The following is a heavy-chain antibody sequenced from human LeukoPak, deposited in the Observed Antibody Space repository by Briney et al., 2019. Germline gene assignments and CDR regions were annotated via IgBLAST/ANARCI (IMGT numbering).Heavy chain of an antibody. J-gene: IGHJ5*02. D-gene: IGHD1-1*01. CDR3: ARAKWVGTTDNWFDP. V-gene: IGHV3-21*01. CDR2: ITSSSSYI. Sequence: PGGSLRLSCAASGFTFSDYSMNWVRQAPGRGLEWVSSITSSSSYIYYGDSVKGRFTISRDNAKNSLCLQMNSLRAEDTAVYYCARAKWVGTTDNWFDPWGQGTLVTVSS. CDR1: GFTFSDYS.